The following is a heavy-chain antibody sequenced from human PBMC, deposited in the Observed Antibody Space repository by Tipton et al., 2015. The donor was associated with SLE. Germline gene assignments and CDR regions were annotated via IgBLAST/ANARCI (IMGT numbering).Heavy chain of an antibody. D-gene: IGHD6-19*01. CDR3: ARIAVAGGDY. Sequence: SLRLSCAASGFTFSSYSMNWVRQAPGKGLEWVSYISSSSSTIYYADSVKGRFTISRDNAKNSLYRQMNSLRAEDTAVYYCARIAVAGGDYWGQGTLVTVSS. J-gene: IGHJ4*02. CDR1: GFTFSSYS. CDR2: ISSSSSTI. V-gene: IGHV3-48*01.